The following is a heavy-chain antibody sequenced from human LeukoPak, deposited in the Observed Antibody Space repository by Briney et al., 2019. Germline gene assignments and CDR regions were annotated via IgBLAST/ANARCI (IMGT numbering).Heavy chain of an antibody. CDR1: GFTFSSYW. V-gene: IGHV3-7*01. D-gene: IGHD6-6*01. CDR3: ARAARPGGYYYYYMDV. J-gene: IGHJ6*03. CDR2: IKQDGSEK. Sequence: GGSLRLSCAASGFTFSSYWMSWVRQAPGKGLEWVANIKQDGSEKYYVDSVKGRFTISRDNAKNSLYLQMNSLGAEDTAVYYCARAARPGGYYYYYMDVWGKGTTVTVSS.